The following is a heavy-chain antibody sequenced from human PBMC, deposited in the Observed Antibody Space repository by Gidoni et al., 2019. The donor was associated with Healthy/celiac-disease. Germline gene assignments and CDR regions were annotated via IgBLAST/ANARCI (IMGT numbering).Heavy chain of an antibody. V-gene: IGHV3-11*05. J-gene: IGHJ4*02. CDR1: GFTFSDYY. Sequence: QVQLVESGGGLVKPGGSMRLSCAACGFTFSDYYRSWIRPAPGQGLVWVSYISSSSSYTNYADSVKGRFTISRDNAKNSLYLQMNSLRAEDTAVYYCARDGYYDSSGYYNYWGQGTLVTVSS. CDR2: ISSSSSYT. CDR3: ARDGYYDSSGYYNY. D-gene: IGHD3-22*01.